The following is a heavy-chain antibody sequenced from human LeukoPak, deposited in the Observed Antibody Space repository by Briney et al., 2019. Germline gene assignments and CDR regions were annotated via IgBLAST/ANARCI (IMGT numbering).Heavy chain of an antibody. CDR3: ARDRGDSYGRNWFDP. V-gene: IGHV3-21*01. J-gene: IGHJ5*02. D-gene: IGHD5-18*01. Sequence: GGSLRLSCAASGFTFSSYSMNWVRQAPGKGLEWVSSISSSSSYIYYADSVKGRFTISRDNAKNSLYLQMNSLRAEDTAVYYCARDRGDSYGRNWFDPWGQGTLVTVSS. CDR1: GFTFSSYS. CDR2: ISSSSSYI.